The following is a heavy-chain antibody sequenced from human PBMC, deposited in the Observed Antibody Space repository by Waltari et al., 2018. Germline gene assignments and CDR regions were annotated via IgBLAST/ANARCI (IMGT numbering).Heavy chain of an antibody. Sequence: EVQMLESGGGLVQPGGSLRLSCAASGFPFSSYAMSCVRQAPGKGLEWVSAISGSGGSTYYADSVKGRFTISRDNSKNTLYLQMNSLRAEDTAVYYCAKDPKILGDFDYWGQGTLVTVSS. CDR2: ISGSGGST. CDR1: GFPFSSYA. V-gene: IGHV3-23*01. J-gene: IGHJ4*02. CDR3: AKDPKILGDFDY. D-gene: IGHD3-10*01.